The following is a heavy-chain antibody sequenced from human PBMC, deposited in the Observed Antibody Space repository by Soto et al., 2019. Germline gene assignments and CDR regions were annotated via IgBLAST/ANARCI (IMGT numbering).Heavy chain of an antibody. CDR2: LSGSGIGK. J-gene: IGHJ4*02. CDR3: AKDRDGSATSCQDFGS. CDR1: GFSVTSYA. Sequence: PGGSLRLSCAASGFSVTSYAMSWLRQAPGKGLEWVSVLSGSGIGKEYADSVKGRFTISRDNSRNTLYLQMTGLGVEDTAVYYCAKDRDGSATSCQDFGSWGQGNLVTVSS. D-gene: IGHD2-2*01. V-gene: IGHV3-23*01.